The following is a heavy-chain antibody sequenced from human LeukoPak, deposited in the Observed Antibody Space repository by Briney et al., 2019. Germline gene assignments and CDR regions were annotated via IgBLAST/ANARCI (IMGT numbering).Heavy chain of an antibody. D-gene: IGHD3-10*01. CDR1: GYTFTSYG. J-gene: IGHJ1*01. CDR3: ASSSVLLWFGELLSSAEYFQH. V-gene: IGHV1-18*01. Sequence: GASVKVSCKASGYTFTSYGISWVRQAPGQGLEWMGWISAYNGNTNYAQKLQGRVTMTTDTSTSTAYMELSSLRSEDTAVYYCASSSVLLWFGELLSSAEYFQHWGQGTLVTVSS. CDR2: ISAYNGNT.